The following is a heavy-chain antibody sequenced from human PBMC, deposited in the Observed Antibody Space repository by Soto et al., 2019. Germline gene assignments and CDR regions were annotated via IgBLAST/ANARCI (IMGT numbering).Heavy chain of an antibody. CDR1: GGSFSGYY. Sequence: PSETLSLTCAVYGGSFSGYYWSWIRQPPGKGLEWIGEINHSGSTNYNPSLKSRVTISVDTSKNQFSLKLSSVTAADTAVYYCARGFRPKYSSGGPAPGFYYYYYMDVGGKGTRVTFPS. CDR3: ARGFRPKYSSGGPAPGFYYYYYMDV. J-gene: IGHJ6*03. CDR2: INHSGST. D-gene: IGHD6-19*01. V-gene: IGHV4-34*01.